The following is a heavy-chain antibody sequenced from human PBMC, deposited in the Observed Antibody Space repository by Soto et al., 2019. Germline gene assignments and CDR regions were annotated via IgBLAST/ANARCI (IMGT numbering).Heavy chain of an antibody. CDR3: ASTYSYGHYYYYGMDV. CDR2: IYTSGST. D-gene: IGHD5-18*01. Sequence: SETLSLTCTVSVGSISSYYWSWIRQPAGKGLEWIGRIYTSGSTNYNPSLKSRVTMSVDTSKNQFSLKLSSVTAADTAVYYCASTYSYGHYYYYGMDVWGQGTTVTVSS. J-gene: IGHJ6*02. V-gene: IGHV4-4*07. CDR1: VGSISSYY.